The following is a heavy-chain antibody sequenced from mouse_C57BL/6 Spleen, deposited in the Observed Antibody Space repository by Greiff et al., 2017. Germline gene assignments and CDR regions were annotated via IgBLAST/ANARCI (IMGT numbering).Heavy chain of an antibody. Sequence: EVQLVESGPGLVKPSQSLSLTCSVTGYSITSGYYWNWIRQFPGNKLEWMGYISYDGSNNYNPSLKNRISITRDTSKNQFFLKLNSVTTEDTATYYCARVWDGYYAMDYWGQGTSVTVSS. CDR3: ARVWDGYYAMDY. J-gene: IGHJ4*01. V-gene: IGHV3-6*01. D-gene: IGHD4-1*01. CDR2: ISYDGSN. CDR1: GYSITSGYY.